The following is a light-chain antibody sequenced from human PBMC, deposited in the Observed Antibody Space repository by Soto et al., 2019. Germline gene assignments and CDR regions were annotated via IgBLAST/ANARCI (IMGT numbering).Light chain of an antibody. J-gene: IGKJ1*01. CDR3: MQGSHWPRT. Sequence: VVMTQSPVSLPVTLGQPASISCRSSQSLVYTNGNTYLNWFHQRPGQSPRRLFYKVSNRDSGVPDRFSDSGSGTDFTLTISRVEAEDVGIYYCMQGSHWPRTFGQGNKVEIK. CDR2: KVS. V-gene: IGKV2-30*01. CDR1: QSLVYTNGNTY.